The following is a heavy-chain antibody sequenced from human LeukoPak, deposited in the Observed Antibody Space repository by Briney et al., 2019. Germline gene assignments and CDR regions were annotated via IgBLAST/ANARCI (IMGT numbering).Heavy chain of an antibody. CDR1: GYTYTSYG. CDR2: ISAYNGNT. D-gene: IGHD1-1*01. J-gene: IGHJ5*02. CDR3: ARRQLEPHWFDP. Sequence: ASVKVSCKASGYTYTSYGISWVRQAPGQGLEWMGWISAYNGNTNYAQKLQGRVTMTTDTSTSTAYMELRSLRSDDTAVYYCARRQLEPHWFDPWGQGTLVTVSS. V-gene: IGHV1-18*01.